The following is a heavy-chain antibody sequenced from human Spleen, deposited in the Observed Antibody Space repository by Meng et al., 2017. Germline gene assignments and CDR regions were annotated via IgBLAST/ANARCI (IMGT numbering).Heavy chain of an antibody. CDR3: ARGGLELMLYSSSWYLIDY. Sequence: ASVKVSCKASGYTFTSYAMNWVRQAPGQGLEWMGWINPNSGGTNYAQKFQGRVTMTRDTSISTAYMELSRLRSDDTAVYYCARGGLELMLYSSSWYLIDYWGQGTLVTVSS. CDR1: GYTFTSYA. V-gene: IGHV1-2*02. D-gene: IGHD6-13*01. CDR2: INPNSGGT. J-gene: IGHJ4*02.